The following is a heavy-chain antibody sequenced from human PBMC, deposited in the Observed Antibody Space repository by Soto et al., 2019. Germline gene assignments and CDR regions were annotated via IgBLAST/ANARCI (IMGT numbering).Heavy chain of an antibody. CDR2: INHSGST. CDR3: ARVNGDYLFDY. J-gene: IGHJ4*02. V-gene: IGHV4-34*01. CDR1: GGSLSDYF. Sequence: PSETLSLTCVVSGGSLSDYFWSWIRQPPGMALEWIGEINHSGSTNYNPSPKSRVTISVDTSKNQFSLKLSSVTAADTAVYYCARVNGDYLFDYWGQGTLVTVSS. D-gene: IGHD4-17*01.